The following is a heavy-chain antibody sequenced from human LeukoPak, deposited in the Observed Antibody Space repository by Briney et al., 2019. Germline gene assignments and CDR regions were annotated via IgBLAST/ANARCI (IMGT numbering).Heavy chain of an antibody. CDR2: IYYRGST. Sequence: SETLSLTCTVSGDSISSYYWSWIRQPPGKGLEWIGYIYYRGSTNYNPSLKSRVTISVATSQNQFSVKLSSVTAADTAVYSCARGSFSGIHLFPIDYWGQGALVTVSS. CDR3: ARGSFSGIHLFPIDY. J-gene: IGHJ4*02. D-gene: IGHD5-18*01. V-gene: IGHV4-59*01. CDR1: GDSISSYY.